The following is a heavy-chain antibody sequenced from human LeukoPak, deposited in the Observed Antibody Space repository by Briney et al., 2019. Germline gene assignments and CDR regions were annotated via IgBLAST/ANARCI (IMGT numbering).Heavy chain of an antibody. D-gene: IGHD6-13*01. J-gene: IGHJ4*02. Sequence: PGGSLRLSCAASGFTFSSYAMSWVRQAPGKGLEWVSAISGSGGSTYYADSVKGRFTISRDNSKNTLYLQMDSLRAEDTAVYYCAKGRGSSSWYTDYWGQGTLVTVSS. CDR1: GFTFSSYA. CDR2: ISGSGGST. CDR3: AKGRGSSSWYTDY. V-gene: IGHV3-23*01.